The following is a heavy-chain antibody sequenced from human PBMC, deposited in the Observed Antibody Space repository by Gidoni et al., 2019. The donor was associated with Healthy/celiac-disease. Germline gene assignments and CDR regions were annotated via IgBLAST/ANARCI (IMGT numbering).Heavy chain of an antibody. CDR3: ARDMMGATDFDY. CDR2: ISYDGSNK. CDR1: GFTFSSYA. D-gene: IGHD1-26*01. V-gene: IGHV3-30*04. Sequence: QVQLVESGGGVVQPGRSLRLSCAASGFTFSSYAMHWVRQAPGKGLEWVAVISYDGSNKDYADSVKGRFTISRDNSKNTLYLQMNSLRAEDTAVYYCARDMMGATDFDYWGQGTLVTVSS. J-gene: IGHJ4*02.